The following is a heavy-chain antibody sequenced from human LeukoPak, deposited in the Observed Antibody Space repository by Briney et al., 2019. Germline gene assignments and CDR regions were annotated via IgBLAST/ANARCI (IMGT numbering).Heavy chain of an antibody. V-gene: IGHV4-4*02. CDR1: GGSITSNNW. CDR3: ARGRASKL. CDR2: INHSGST. J-gene: IGHJ4*02. Sequence: SETLSLTCTVSGGSITSNNWWSWIRQPPGKGLEWIGEINHSGSTNYNPSLKSRVTISVDTPKSQFSLKLNSVTAADTAVYYCARGRASKLWGQGTLVTVPS.